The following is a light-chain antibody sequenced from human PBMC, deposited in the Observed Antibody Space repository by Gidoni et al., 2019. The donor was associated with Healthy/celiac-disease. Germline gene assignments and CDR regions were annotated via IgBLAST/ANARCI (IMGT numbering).Light chain of an antibody. CDR1: QSVSSSY. V-gene: IGKV3-20*01. CDR2: GAS. CDR3: QQYGSSRT. J-gene: IGKJ1*01. Sequence: EIVLTQSPGTLSLSPGERATISCRASQSVSSSYLAWYQQKPGQAPRLLIYGASSRATGIPDRFSGSGSGTDFTLTISRLDPEDFAVYYCQQYGSSRTFGQGTKVEIK.